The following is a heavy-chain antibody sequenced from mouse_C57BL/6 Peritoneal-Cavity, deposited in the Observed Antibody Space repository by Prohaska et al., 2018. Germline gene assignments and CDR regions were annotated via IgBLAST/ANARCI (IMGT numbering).Heavy chain of an antibody. Sequence: VHLQQPGAQLVTPGASLKLSCKASGYTFTSYWMQWVKQRPGQGLECIGEIDPSDSYTNYNGKFKGKATMNVETYSSTAYMQLSSLASGDTEVYYCSLYGRYGNWDQGTMVTGSA. J-gene: IGHJ3*01. CDR1: GYTFTSYW. CDR2: IDPSDSYT. CDR3: SLYGRYGN. D-gene: IGHD1-1*02. V-gene: IGHV1-50*01.